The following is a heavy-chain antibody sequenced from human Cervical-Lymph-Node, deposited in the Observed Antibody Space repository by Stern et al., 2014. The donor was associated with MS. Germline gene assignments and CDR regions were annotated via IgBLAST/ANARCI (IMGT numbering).Heavy chain of an antibody. D-gene: IGHD2-15*01. CDR2: IYPGDSDT. V-gene: IGHV5-51*01. Sequence: VQLGQSGAEVKKPGESLAISCECSGYTFTTYWIGWVRQVPGKGLEWMGSIYPGDSDTTYNPSIEGQVTISADKSSSTASLQGSSLKASDTAVYYCARGIWSFDLWGQGTLVTVSS. CDR3: ARGIWSFDL. J-gene: IGHJ5*02. CDR1: GYTFTTYW.